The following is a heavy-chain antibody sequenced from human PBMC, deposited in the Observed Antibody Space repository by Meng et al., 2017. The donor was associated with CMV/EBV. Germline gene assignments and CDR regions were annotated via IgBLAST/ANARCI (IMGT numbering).Heavy chain of an antibody. CDR2: IIPIFGTA. Sequence: SVKVSCKASGGTFSSYAISWVRQAPGQGLEWMGGIIPIFGTANYAQKFQGRVTITTDESTSTAYMALSSLRSEDTAVYYCARQGLGEYVSEWLFTDRTRYYYYGMDVWGQGTTVTVSS. V-gene: IGHV1-69*05. J-gene: IGHJ6*02. CDR1: GGTFSSYA. CDR3: ARQGLGEYVSEWLFTDRTRYYYYGMDV. D-gene: IGHD3-3*01.